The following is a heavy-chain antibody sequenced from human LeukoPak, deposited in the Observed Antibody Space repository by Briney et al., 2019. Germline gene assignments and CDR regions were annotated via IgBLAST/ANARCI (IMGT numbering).Heavy chain of an antibody. Sequence: SQTLSLTCAISGDSVSGNSVAWNWIRQSPSRGLEWLGRTYYRSKWYNDYAVSVKSRISINPDTSKNQFSLQLNPVTPEDTAVYYCAREGRWLQFNFFDYCGQGTLVTVSS. V-gene: IGHV6-1*01. CDR2: TYYRSKWYN. J-gene: IGHJ4*02. CDR3: AREGRWLQFNFFDY. CDR1: GDSVSGNSVA. D-gene: IGHD5-24*01.